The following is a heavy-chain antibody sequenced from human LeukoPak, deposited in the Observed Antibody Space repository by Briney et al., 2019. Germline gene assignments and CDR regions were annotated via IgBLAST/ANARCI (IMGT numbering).Heavy chain of an antibody. V-gene: IGHV1-8*01. CDR3: TRGGEILTHYKHIDY. D-gene: IGHD3-9*01. CDR1: GYSFTSYD. CDR2: MNPNTGDT. J-gene: IGHJ4*02. Sequence: ASVKVSCKASGYSFTSYDNNWVRQATGQGLEWIGYMNPNTGDTGVTQKFQGRVTMTRDPSINTAYMELTSLRPEDTAVYFCTRGGEILTHYKHIDYWGQGTLVTVSS.